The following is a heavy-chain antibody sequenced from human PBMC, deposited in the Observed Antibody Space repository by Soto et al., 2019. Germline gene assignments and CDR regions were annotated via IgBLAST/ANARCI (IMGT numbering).Heavy chain of an antibody. Sequence: GGSLRLSCAASGFTFSSYGMHWVRQAPGKGLEWVAVISYDGSNKYYADSVKGRFTISRDNSKNTLYLQMNSLRAEDTAVYYCAKARGQQLVPGNDYWGQGTLVTVSS. D-gene: IGHD6-13*01. CDR1: GFTFSSYG. J-gene: IGHJ4*02. V-gene: IGHV3-30*18. CDR3: AKARGQQLVPGNDY. CDR2: ISYDGSNK.